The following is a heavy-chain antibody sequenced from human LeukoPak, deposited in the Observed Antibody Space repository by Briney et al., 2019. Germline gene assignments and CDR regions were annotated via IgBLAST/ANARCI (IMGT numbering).Heavy chain of an antibody. CDR3: ARDRQLWSFGELLDWFDP. Sequence: SETLSLTCTVSGGSISSYYWSWIRQPPGKGLEWIGYIYYSGSTNYNPSLKSRVTISVDTSKNQFSLKLSSVTAADTAVYYCARDRQLWSFGELLDWFDPWGQGTLVTVSS. D-gene: IGHD3-10*01. V-gene: IGHV4-59*01. J-gene: IGHJ5*02. CDR1: GGSISSYY. CDR2: IYYSGST.